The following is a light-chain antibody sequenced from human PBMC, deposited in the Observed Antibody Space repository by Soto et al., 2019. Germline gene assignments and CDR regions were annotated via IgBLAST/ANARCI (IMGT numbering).Light chain of an antibody. CDR2: EVT. CDR1: SSDVGAYNH. CDR3: CSYAGRYNYVL. V-gene: IGLV2-11*01. Sequence: QSALTQPRSVSGSPGQSVTISCTGRSSDVGAYNHVSWYQQHPGKAPKLLVYEVTKRPSGVPDRFSGSKSDNTASLTISGLQGDDEADYYCCSYAGRYNYVLFGGGTQLTVL. J-gene: IGLJ2*01.